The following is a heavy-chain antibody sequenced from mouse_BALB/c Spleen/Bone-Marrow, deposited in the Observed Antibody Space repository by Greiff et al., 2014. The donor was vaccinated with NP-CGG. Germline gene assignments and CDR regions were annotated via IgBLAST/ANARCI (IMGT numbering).Heavy chain of an antibody. V-gene: IGHV1-80*01. CDR3: ARVRNWADY. CDR2: IYPGDGDT. CDR1: GFAFSSYW. J-gene: IGHJ2*01. Sequence: QVQLKESGAELVRPGSSVKISCKASGFAFSSYWLNWVKQRPGQGLEWIGQIYPGDGDTNYNGKFKGKATLTADKSSSTAYMQLSSLTSEDSAVYFCARVRNWADYWGQGTTLTVSS. D-gene: IGHD4-1*01.